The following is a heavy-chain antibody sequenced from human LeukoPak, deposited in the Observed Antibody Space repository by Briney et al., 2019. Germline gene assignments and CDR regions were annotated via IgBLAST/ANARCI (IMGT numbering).Heavy chain of an antibody. CDR1: GGSISSSDYY. J-gene: IGHJ4*02. D-gene: IGHD3-10*01. CDR2: IHYSGST. V-gene: IGHV4-30-4*08. CDR3: ARSGGVRGHYFDY. Sequence: PSETLSLTCTVSGGSISSSDYYWSWIRQPPGQGLEWIGYIHYSGSTYYNPSLNSRVTISIDTSKNQFSLKLNSVTAADTAVYYCARSGGVRGHYFDYWGQGTLVTVSS.